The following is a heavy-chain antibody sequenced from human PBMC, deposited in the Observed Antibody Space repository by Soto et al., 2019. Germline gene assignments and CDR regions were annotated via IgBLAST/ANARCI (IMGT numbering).Heavy chain of an antibody. CDR2: IYWDDDK. Sequence: QITLKESGPTLVKPTQTLTLTCTFSGFSLSTSGVGVGWIRQPPGKALEWLALIYWDDDKRYSPSLKSRLTITKATSKNPMVLTMPNMDPVDTATYSCAHSLYDYVWGTNWFDPWRQGTLVTVSS. V-gene: IGHV2-5*02. CDR3: AHSLYDYVWGTNWFDP. CDR1: GFSLSTSGVG. D-gene: IGHD3-16*01. J-gene: IGHJ5*02.